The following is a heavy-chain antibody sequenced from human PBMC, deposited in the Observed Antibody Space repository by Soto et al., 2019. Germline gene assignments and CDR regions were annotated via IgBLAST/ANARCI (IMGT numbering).Heavy chain of an antibody. CDR1: GFTFSSYG. Sequence: QVQLVESGGGVVQPGRSLRLSCAASGFTFSSYGMHWVRQAPGKGLEWVAVIWYDGSNKYYADSVKGRFTISRDNSKNKLYLQMNSLRAEDTAVYYCARDRYNWNDDYWGQGTLVTVSS. CDR3: ARDRYNWNDDY. D-gene: IGHD1-20*01. J-gene: IGHJ4*02. CDR2: IWYDGSNK. V-gene: IGHV3-33*01.